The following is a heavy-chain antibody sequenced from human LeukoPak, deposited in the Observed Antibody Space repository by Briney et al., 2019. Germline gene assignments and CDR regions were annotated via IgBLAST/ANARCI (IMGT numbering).Heavy chain of an antibody. J-gene: IGHJ4*02. CDR2: IYPGDSDT. CDR1: GYSFTTDW. Sequence: GESLKISCKGSGYSFTTDWIGWMRQMPGRGLEWMGIIYPGDSDTRYSPSFQGQVTISADKSISTAYLQWSSLQASDTAIYYCARRDRGISGTIDYWGQGTLVTVSS. CDR3: ARRDRGISGTIDY. V-gene: IGHV5-51*01. D-gene: IGHD1-7*01.